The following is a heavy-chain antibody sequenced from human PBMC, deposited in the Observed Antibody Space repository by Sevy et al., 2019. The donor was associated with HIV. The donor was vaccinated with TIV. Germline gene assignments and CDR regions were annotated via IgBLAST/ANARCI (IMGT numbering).Heavy chain of an antibody. Sequence: GGSLRLSCAASGFTFSSYGMHWVRQAPGKGLEWVAVISYDGSNKYYADSVKGRFTISRDNSKNTLYLQMNSLRAEDTAVYYCAKDVIAAAFHLSSYYYGMDVWGQGTMVTVSS. V-gene: IGHV3-30*18. D-gene: IGHD6-13*01. CDR1: GFTFSSYG. CDR3: AKDVIAAAFHLSSYYYGMDV. CDR2: ISYDGSNK. J-gene: IGHJ6*02.